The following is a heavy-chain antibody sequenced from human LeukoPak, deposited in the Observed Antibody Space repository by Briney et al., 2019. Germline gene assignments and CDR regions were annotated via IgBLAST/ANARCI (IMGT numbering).Heavy chain of an antibody. J-gene: IGHJ4*02. V-gene: IGHV3-21*01. CDR2: ISSSSSYI. Sequence: GGSLRLSCAASGFTFSSYSMNWVRQAPGKGLEWVSSISSSSSYIYYAHSVTGRFIISRDNAKNSLYLQMNSLRAEDTAVYYCARENDQGFDYWGQGTLVTVSS. CDR1: GFTFSSYS. CDR3: ARENDQGFDY. D-gene: IGHD3-16*01.